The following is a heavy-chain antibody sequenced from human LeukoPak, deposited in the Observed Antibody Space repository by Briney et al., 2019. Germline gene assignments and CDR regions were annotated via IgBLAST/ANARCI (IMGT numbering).Heavy chain of an antibody. CDR3: TSPDFWSGYYRGYYYYYMDV. CDR1: GFTFSGSA. D-gene: IGHD3-3*01. J-gene: IGHJ6*03. Sequence: QPGGSLRLSCAASGFTFSGSAMHWVRQASGKGLEWVGRIRSKANSYATAYAASVKGRFTISRDDSKNTAYLQMNSLKTEDTAVYYCTSPDFWSGYYRGYYYYYMDVWGKGTTVTVSS. CDR2: IRSKANSYAT. V-gene: IGHV3-73*01.